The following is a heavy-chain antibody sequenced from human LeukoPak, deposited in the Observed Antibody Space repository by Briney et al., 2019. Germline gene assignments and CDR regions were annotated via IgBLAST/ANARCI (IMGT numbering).Heavy chain of an antibody. D-gene: IGHD2-8*01. CDR3: ARDGAIVLLVYDGGPVDV. Sequence: ASVKVSCKASGYTFTSYYMHWVRQAPGQGLEWMGIIYPSGGSTSYAQKFQGRVTMTRDTSTSTVYMELSSLRSEDTAVYYCARDGAIVLLVYDGGPVDVWGKGTTVTVSP. CDR2: IYPSGGST. CDR1: GYTFTSYY. J-gene: IGHJ6*01. V-gene: IGHV1-46*01.